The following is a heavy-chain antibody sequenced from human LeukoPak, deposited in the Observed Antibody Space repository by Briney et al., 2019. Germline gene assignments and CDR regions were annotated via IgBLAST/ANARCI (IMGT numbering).Heavy chain of an antibody. D-gene: IGHD3-22*01. CDR3: SRSNYYDSSGLDY. CDR1: GFTFSSYA. CDR2: ISGSGGST. Sequence: GGSLRLSCAASGFTFSSYAMSWVRQAPGKGLEWASAISGSGGSTYYADSVKGRFTISRDNSKNTLYLQMNSLRAEDTAVYYCSRSNYYDSSGLDYWGQGTLVTVSS. V-gene: IGHV3-23*01. J-gene: IGHJ4*02.